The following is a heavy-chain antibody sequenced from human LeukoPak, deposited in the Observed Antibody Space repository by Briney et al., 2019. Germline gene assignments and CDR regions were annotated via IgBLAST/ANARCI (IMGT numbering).Heavy chain of an antibody. D-gene: IGHD1-14*01. Sequence: GGSLRLSCEAREFAFNDYIMNWFRQAPGKGPEWVSSIRPAGADTYYRDAVRGRFTISRDRAANSLLLHMSSLRVEDTALYYCARARIKGFRVQGVAPCDIWGPRTMVSVAS. J-gene: IGHJ3*02. CDR2: IRPAGADT. CDR3: ARARIKGFRVQGVAPCDI. CDR1: EFAFNDYI. V-gene: IGHV3-21*06.